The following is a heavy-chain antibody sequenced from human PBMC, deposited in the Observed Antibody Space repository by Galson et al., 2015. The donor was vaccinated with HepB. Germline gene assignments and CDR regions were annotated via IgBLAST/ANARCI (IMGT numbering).Heavy chain of an antibody. J-gene: IGHJ4*02. CDR2: VFYDGSNK. V-gene: IGHV3-33*01. D-gene: IGHD1-1*01. CDR3: EREGGGGTTPLYFDY. CDR1: GFTFGSYG. Sequence: SLRLSCAASGFTFGSYGMHWVRQAPGKGLEWVAVVFYDGSNKYYTDSVKGRFTISRDNSKNTLYVQMNSLRAEDTAVYYCEREGGGGTTPLYFDYWGQGTLVTVSS.